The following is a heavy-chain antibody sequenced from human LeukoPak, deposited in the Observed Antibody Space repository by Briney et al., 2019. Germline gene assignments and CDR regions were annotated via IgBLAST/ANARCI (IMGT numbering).Heavy chain of an antibody. CDR3: AKGYSYDMTYYFDY. Sequence: PGRPLRLSCAASGFTFDDYAMHWVRQAPGKGLEWVSGISWNSGNIGYADFVKGRFAISRDSAKNSLYLQMNSLRAEDMALYYCAKGYSYDMTYYFDYWGQGTLVTVSS. V-gene: IGHV3-9*03. J-gene: IGHJ4*02. CDR2: ISWNSGNI. D-gene: IGHD5-18*01. CDR1: GFTFDDYA.